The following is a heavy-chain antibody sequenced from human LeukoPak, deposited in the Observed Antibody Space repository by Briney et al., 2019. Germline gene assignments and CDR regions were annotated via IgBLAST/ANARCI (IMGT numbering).Heavy chain of an antibody. CDR2: IKQDGSEK. CDR1: GFTFSSHW. CDR3: ASGSGWYFDY. Sequence: PGGSLRLSCAASGFTFSSHWMSWVRQAPGKGLEWVANIKQDGSEKYYVDSVKGRFTISRDNAKNSLYLQMNSLRAEDTAIYYCASGSGWYFDYWGQGTLVTVSP. D-gene: IGHD6-19*01. J-gene: IGHJ4*02. V-gene: IGHV3-7*01.